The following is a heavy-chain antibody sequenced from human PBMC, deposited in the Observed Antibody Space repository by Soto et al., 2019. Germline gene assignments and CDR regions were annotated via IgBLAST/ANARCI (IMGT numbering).Heavy chain of an antibody. V-gene: IGHV3-23*01. J-gene: IGHJ4*02. CDR1: GFSFSTYG. CDR2: VSGGSGVT. Sequence: EVQLLESGGGLVQPGGSLRLSCAASGFSFSTYGVTRVRQAPGKGLEWVTGVSGGSGVTHYADSVKGRFTITGENSKNRVYLNMKNLRVEDAADDYCTKRSGYGDYWGQGTLVTVSS. CDR3: TKRSGYGDY. D-gene: IGHD6-25*01.